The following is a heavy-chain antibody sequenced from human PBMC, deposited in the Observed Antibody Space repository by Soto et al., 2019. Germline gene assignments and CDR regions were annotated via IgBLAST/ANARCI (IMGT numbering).Heavy chain of an antibody. CDR3: ARGGRWLFDY. J-gene: IGHJ4*02. V-gene: IGHV4-4*02. D-gene: IGHD5-12*01. CDR1: GGSISTDNW. CDR2: IYHSGST. Sequence: SETLSLTCAVSGGSISTDNWWSWVRQPPGKGLEWVGEIYHSGSTNYNPSLKSRLTISIDKSKDQFSLDVRSVTAADTAVYYCARGGRWLFDYWGQGTLVTVSS.